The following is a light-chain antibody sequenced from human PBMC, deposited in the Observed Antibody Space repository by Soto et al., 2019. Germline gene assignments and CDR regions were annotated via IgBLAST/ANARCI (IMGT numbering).Light chain of an antibody. CDR2: EVS. CDR3: CSYAGSYTFDV. Sequence: QSVLTQPASVSGSPGQSITISCSGTSSDVGSYDHVAWYQQFPGKTPKLTIYEVSNRPSGVSSRFSGSKSGNTASLTISGLQAEDEADYYCCSYAGSYTFDVFGTGTKLTVL. V-gene: IGLV2-14*01. J-gene: IGLJ1*01. CDR1: SSDVGSYDH.